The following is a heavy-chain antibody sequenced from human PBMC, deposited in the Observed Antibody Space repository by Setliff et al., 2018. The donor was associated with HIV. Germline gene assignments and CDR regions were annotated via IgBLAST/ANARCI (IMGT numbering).Heavy chain of an antibody. V-gene: IGHV1-18*01. Sequence: GASVKVSCKASGYSFTTYGISWVRQAPGQGLEWVGWISVYNGQTLYAQKVQDRITVTMDIPKDTAYMELRGLTPDDTAVYYCASGHHFYWYFDLWGPGTLVTVSS. CDR2: ISVYNGQT. CDR1: GYSFTTYG. J-gene: IGHJ2*01. CDR3: ASGHHFYWYFDL.